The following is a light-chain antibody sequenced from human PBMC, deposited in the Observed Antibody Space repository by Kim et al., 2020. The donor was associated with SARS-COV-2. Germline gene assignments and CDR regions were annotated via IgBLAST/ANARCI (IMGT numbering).Light chain of an antibody. Sequence: EIVMTQSPATLSVSPGDRAILSCRASQGVSFNLAWYQQRPGQGPRLLIYGASTRASGIPARFSGSGSATDFTLTISSLQSEDFAVYYCQQYNNWPRTFGQGTKLEI. CDR1: QGVSFN. J-gene: IGKJ2*01. CDR3: QQYNNWPRT. V-gene: IGKV3-15*01. CDR2: GAS.